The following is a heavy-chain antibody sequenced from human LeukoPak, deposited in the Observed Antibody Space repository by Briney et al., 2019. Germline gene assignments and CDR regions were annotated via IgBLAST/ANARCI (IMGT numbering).Heavy chain of an antibody. CDR2: IRYDGSNK. J-gene: IGHJ4*02. CDR3: AKDTWRLTYYFDY. Sequence: GGSLRLSCAASGFTFSSYGMHWVRQAPGKGLEWVAFIRYDGSNKYYADSVKGRFTISRDNSKNTLYLQMNSLRAEDTAVYYCAKDTWRLTYYFDYWGQGTLVTVSS. D-gene: IGHD1-14*01. V-gene: IGHV3-30*02. CDR1: GFTFSSYG.